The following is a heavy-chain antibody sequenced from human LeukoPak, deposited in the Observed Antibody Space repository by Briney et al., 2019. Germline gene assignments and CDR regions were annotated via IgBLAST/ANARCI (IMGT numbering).Heavy chain of an antibody. CDR3: AKVGYYYDSSGYYYGENAFDI. J-gene: IGHJ3*02. D-gene: IGHD3-22*01. CDR1: GFTFSSYS. Sequence: PGGSLRLSCAASGFTFSSYSMNWVRQAPGKGLEWVSYISSSSSTIYYADSVKGRFTISRDNAKNTLYLQMNSLRAEDTAVYYCAKVGYYYDSSGYYYGENAFDIWGQGTMVTVSS. CDR2: ISSSSSTI. V-gene: IGHV3-48*01.